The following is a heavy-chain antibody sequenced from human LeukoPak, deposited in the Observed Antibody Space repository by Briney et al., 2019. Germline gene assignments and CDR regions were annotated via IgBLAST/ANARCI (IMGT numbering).Heavy chain of an antibody. V-gene: IGHV1-3*01. CDR2: INAGNGNT. CDR1: GYTFTSYA. D-gene: IGHD3-3*01. J-gene: IGHJ4*02. CDR3: ARGYYDFWSGYSFFDY. Sequence: ASVKASCKASGYTFTSYAMHWVRQAPGQRLEWMGWINAGNGNTKYSQKFQGRVTITRDTSASTAYMELSSLRSEDTAVYYCARGYYDFWSGYSFFDYWGQGTLVTVSS.